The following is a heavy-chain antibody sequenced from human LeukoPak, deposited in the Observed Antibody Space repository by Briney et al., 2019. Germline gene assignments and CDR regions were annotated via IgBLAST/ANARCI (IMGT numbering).Heavy chain of an antibody. J-gene: IGHJ6*02. CDR1: GGTFSSYA. CDR3: AGTIVVVVAATPYHYYYGMDV. Sequence: SVKVSCKASGGTFSSYAISWVRQAPGQGLEWMGGIIPIFGTANYAQKFQGRVTITADESTSTAYMELSSLRSEDTAVYYCAGTIVVVVAATPYHYYYGMDVWGQGTTVTVSS. D-gene: IGHD2-15*01. V-gene: IGHV1-69*01. CDR2: IIPIFGTA.